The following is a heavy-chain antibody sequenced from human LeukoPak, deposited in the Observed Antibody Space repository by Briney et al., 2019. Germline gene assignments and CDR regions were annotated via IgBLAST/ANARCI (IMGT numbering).Heavy chain of an antibody. CDR3: ARGHHQTYYFDY. V-gene: IGHV1-69*13. Sequence: SVKVSCKASGGTFSSYAISWVRQAPGQGLEWMGGIIPIFGTANYAQKFQGRVTITADESTSTAYMELSSLRSEDTAVYYCARGHHQTYYFDYWGQGTLVTVSS. J-gene: IGHJ4*02. CDR1: GGTFSSYA. CDR2: IIPIFGTA.